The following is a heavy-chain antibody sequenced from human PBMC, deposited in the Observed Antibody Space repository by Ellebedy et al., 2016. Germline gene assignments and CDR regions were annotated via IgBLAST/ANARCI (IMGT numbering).Heavy chain of an antibody. J-gene: IGHJ3*02. D-gene: IGHD4-23*01. V-gene: IGHV4-59*08. Sequence: GSLRLSCSVSGGSISSFYWSWIRQPPRKGLEWIGNIYYSGSTNYNPSLKSRVSISVDTSKNQISRKLNSVTAADTAVYYCARQYPSLRGGAFDIWGQGTMVTVSS. CDR3: ARQYPSLRGGAFDI. CDR1: GGSISSFY. CDR2: IYYSGST.